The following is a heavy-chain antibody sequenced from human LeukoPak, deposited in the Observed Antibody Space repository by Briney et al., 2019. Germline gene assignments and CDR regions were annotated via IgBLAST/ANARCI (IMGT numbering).Heavy chain of an antibody. CDR1: GFTFEDHV. CDR3: AKDLGGSATTV. D-gene: IGHD2-2*01. CDR2: SSGSGDRM. J-gene: IGHJ4*02. Sequence: GGSLRLSCAASGFTFEDHVMHWVRQAPGKGLEWVSSSSGSGDRMGYADAVKGRFTISRDNAKNSLSLQMNSLRVEDTALYYCAKDLGGSATTVWGQGTLVTVSS. V-gene: IGHV3-9*01.